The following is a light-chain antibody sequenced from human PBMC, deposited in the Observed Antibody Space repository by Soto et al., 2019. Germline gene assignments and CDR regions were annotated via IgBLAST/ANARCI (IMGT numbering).Light chain of an antibody. CDR3: QQLTSYPLT. CDR2: AAS. Sequence: EIDVTQTPSTLSASVGDRVTITCRASQDISDYLAWYQQRPGKAPKLLIYAASTLQSGVPSRFSGSGSGTEFTLTIISLQPEDFATYSCQQLTSYPLTFGGGTKVDIK. CDR1: QDISDY. J-gene: IGKJ4*01. V-gene: IGKV1-9*01.